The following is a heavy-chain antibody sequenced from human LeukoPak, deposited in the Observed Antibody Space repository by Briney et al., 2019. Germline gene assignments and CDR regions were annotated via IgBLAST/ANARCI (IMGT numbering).Heavy chain of an antibody. D-gene: IGHD2-8*02. CDR2: IYYSGST. Sequence: KPSEPLSLTCTASGGSISSYYWSWIRQPPGKGLEWIGYIYYSGSTNYNPSLKSRVTISVDTSKNQFSLKLSSVTAADTAVYYCARVTDYDFYYGMDVWGQGTTVTVSS. CDR3: ARVTDYDFYYGMDV. V-gene: IGHV4-59*01. J-gene: IGHJ6*02. CDR1: GGSISSYY.